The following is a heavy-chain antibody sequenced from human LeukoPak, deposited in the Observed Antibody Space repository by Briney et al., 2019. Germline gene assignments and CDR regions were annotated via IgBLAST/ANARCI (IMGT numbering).Heavy chain of an antibody. J-gene: IGHJ4*02. V-gene: IGHV4-4*02. D-gene: IGHD1-26*01. CDR3: ATIVGSTKVDD. Sequence: PSGTLSLTCAVSGGSISSSNWWSWVRQPPGKGLEWIGEIYHSGSTNYNPSLKSRVTVSVDTSKNQFSLKLSSVTSTDMAVCYCATIVGSTKVDDWGQGTLVTVSS. CDR2: IYHSGST. CDR1: GGSISSSNW.